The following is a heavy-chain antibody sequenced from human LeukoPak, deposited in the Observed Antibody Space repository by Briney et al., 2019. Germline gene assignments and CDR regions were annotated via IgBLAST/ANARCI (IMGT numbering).Heavy chain of an antibody. Sequence: PSETLSLTCTVSGDSISSFYWSWIRQPPGEGLEWIGHIYTSVNTDYNTSLKSRVTISADTSKNQFSLKLNSVSAADTAVYYCARRRSGYSHFDYWGQGTLVTVSS. CDR1: GDSISSFY. CDR3: ARRRSGYSHFDY. V-gene: IGHV4-4*09. CDR2: IYTSVNT. D-gene: IGHD3-22*01. J-gene: IGHJ4*02.